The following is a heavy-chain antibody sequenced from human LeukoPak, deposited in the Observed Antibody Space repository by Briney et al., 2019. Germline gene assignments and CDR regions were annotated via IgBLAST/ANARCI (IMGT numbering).Heavy chain of an antibody. CDR3: ARDLRGLPDAY. CDR1: GFTFSSYG. J-gene: IGHJ4*02. Sequence: PGGSLRLSCEASGFTFSSYGMHWVRQAPGKGLEWVAVIWYDGSNKCYADSVKGRFTISRDNSKNTLYLQMNSLRAEDTAVYYCARDLRGLPDAYWGQGTLVTVSS. CDR2: IWYDGSNK. D-gene: IGHD4-17*01. V-gene: IGHV3-33*01.